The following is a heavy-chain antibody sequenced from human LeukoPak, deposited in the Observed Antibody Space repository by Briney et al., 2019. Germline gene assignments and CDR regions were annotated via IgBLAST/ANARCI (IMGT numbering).Heavy chain of an antibody. J-gene: IGHJ4*02. Sequence: GGSLRLSCAASGFTFDDYAMHWVRQAPGKGLEWVSGISWNGGSIAYADSVKGRSTISRDNAKNSLYLQMNSLRAEDMALYYCAKGSTEYNYDSSGYPQSYYFDYWGQGTLVTVSS. D-gene: IGHD3-22*01. V-gene: IGHV3-9*03. CDR3: AKGSTEYNYDSSGYPQSYYFDY. CDR1: GFTFDDYA. CDR2: ISWNGGSI.